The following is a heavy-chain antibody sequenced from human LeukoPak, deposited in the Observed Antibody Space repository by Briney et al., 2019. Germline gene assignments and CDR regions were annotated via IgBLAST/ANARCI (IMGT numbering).Heavy chain of an antibody. V-gene: IGHV1-2*06. CDR3: ARGYCSGGTCYLVENWLDP. CDR1: GYTLTAYY. CDR2: INPNSGGT. J-gene: IGHJ5*02. D-gene: IGHD2-15*01. Sequence: ASVKVSCKASGYTLTAYYIYWVRQAPGQGLAWMGRINPNSGGTDYAQNFQGRVTMTRDTSISTAYMELSRLRSDDTAVYYCARGYCSGGTCYLVENWLDPWGQGTLVTVSP.